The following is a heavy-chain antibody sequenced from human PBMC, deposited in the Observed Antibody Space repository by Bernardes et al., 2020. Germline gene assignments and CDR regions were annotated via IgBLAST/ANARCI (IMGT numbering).Heavy chain of an antibody. CDR2: ISSGSDTI. CDR1: GFIYGFSRYS. D-gene: IGHD2-21*01. Sequence: GGSLSPSCAASGFIYGFSRYSMNWVRQAPGKGLEWLSYISSGSDTIYYADSVKGRFTVSRDNAKNSLYLQMNNLRVEDTAVYYCASGLNYCAGDCSSYGGQGTLVTVSS. V-gene: IGHV3-48*01. J-gene: IGHJ4*02. CDR3: ASGLNYCAGDCSSY.